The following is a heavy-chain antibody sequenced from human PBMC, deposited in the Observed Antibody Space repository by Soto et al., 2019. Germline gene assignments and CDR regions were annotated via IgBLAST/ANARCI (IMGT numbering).Heavy chain of an antibody. CDR1: GYTFTSYG. J-gene: IGHJ4*02. Sequence: RASVKVSCKASGYTFTSYGISWVRQAPGQGLEWMGWISAYNGNTNYAQKLQGRVTMTTDTSTSTAYMELRSLRSDDTAVYYCARDWESIVAAPVDYFDYWGQGTLVTVSS. CDR2: ISAYNGNT. CDR3: ARDWESIVAAPVDYFDY. V-gene: IGHV1-18*01. D-gene: IGHD6-13*01.